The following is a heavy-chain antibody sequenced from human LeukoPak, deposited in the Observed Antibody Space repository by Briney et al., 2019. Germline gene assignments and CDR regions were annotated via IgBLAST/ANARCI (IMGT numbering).Heavy chain of an antibody. CDR3: ARPRAAVGATIDY. V-gene: IGHV5-51*01. CDR2: IYPGGSDN. D-gene: IGHD1-26*01. J-gene: IGHJ4*02. Sequence: GESLNISCQCSGYSFTSYWLGWVRQMPGKGLEWMGIIYPGGSDNRYSPSFQGQVTISADKSISTAYLQWNSLKASDTAIYYCARPRAAVGATIDYWGQGTLVTVSS. CDR1: GYSFTSYW.